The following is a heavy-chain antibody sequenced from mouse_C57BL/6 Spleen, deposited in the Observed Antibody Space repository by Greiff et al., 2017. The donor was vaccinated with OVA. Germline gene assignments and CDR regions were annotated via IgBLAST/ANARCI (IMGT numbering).Heavy chain of an antibody. CDR3: ASKDDYDGAWFAY. V-gene: IGHV1-52*01. CDR1: GYTFTSYW. Sequence: VQLQQSGAELVRPGSSVKLSCKASGYTFTSYWMHWVKQRPIQGLEWIGNIDPSDSETHYNQKFKDKATLTVDKSSSTAYMQLSSLTSEDSAVYYCASKDDYDGAWFAYWGQGTLVTVSA. D-gene: IGHD2-4*01. CDR2: IDPSDSET. J-gene: IGHJ3*01.